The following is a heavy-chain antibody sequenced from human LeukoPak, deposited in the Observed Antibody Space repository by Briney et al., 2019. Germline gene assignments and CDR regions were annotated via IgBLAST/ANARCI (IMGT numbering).Heavy chain of an antibody. V-gene: IGHV3-7*03. CDR1: GFTFSAYW. CDR3: ARKTVVGSYFDY. Sequence: GGSLRLSCAASGFTFSAYWTSWVRQAPGKGLEWVANIKQDGSDKYYVDSVKGRFTTSRGNAKNSLYLQMNSLRAEDTAVYYCARKTVVGSYFDYWGQGTPVTVSS. CDR2: IKQDGSDK. D-gene: IGHD4-23*01. J-gene: IGHJ4*02.